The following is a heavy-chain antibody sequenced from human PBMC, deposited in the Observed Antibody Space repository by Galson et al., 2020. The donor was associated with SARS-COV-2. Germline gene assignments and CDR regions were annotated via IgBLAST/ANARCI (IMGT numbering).Heavy chain of an antibody. CDR2: VFPGDPET. Sequence: GESLKISCTAYGHRFTSYWIGWARQMPGQGLEWMGIVFPGDPETRYTPSFQGRVTIPAPKSISTAYLQWSSLKASDTAMYYCARHTADCSNGICYADYYHGLDVWGQGTTVTVS. J-gene: IGHJ6*02. CDR3: ARHTADCSNGICYADYYHGLDV. V-gene: IGHV5-51*01. CDR1: GHRFTSYW. D-gene: IGHD2-8*01.